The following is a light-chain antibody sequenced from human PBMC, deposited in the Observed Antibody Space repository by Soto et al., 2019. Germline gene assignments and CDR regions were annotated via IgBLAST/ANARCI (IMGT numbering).Light chain of an antibody. J-gene: IGKJ1*01. Sequence: EIVVTQSPATLSVSPGERATLSCRASQNIGINLDWYQQKPGQAPSLLIYEGSTRATGIPTRFSGSGSGTDFTLTISSLQSADFAVYHCQQYNSWPRTFGQGTKVEVK. CDR3: QQYNSWPRT. CDR2: EGS. V-gene: IGKV3-15*01. CDR1: QNIGIN.